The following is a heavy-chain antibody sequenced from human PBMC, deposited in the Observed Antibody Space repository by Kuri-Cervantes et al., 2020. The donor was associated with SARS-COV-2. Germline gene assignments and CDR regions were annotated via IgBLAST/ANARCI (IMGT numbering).Heavy chain of an antibody. Sequence: SETLSLTCAVSGVSVTGGTYYWAWIRQPAGKGLEWIGHLDTSGSTTYNPSLKGRVTISLDTSKNQFSLKLSSVTAADASVYYCARPGGFLDVWGKGTTVTVSS. CDR1: GVSVTGGTYY. J-gene: IGHJ6*04. CDR2: LDTSGST. CDR3: ARPGGFLDV. V-gene: IGHV4-61*09. D-gene: IGHD4-23*01.